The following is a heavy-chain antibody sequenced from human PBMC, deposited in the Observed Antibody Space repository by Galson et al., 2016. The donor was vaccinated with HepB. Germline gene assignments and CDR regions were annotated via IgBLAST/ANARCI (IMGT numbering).Heavy chain of an antibody. Sequence: SLRLSCAASGFTFSNFAMHWVRQAPGKGLEWVAVISHEGKNRSYPDSVKGRFTISRDNSRNTLFLQMNSLRIEDSAVYYCARDQVVSMAGINYYFYYGMDVWGQGTTVTVSS. D-gene: IGHD6-19*01. J-gene: IGHJ6*02. CDR2: ISHEGKNR. CDR3: ARDQVVSMAGINYYFYYGMDV. V-gene: IGHV3-30*04. CDR1: GFTFSNFA.